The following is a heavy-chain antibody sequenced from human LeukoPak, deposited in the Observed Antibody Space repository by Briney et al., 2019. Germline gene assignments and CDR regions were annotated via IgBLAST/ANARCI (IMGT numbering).Heavy chain of an antibody. J-gene: IGHJ6*04. D-gene: IGHD3-10*01. CDR3: ARGPPRGYYGSGSYYKFGMDV. CDR2: ISSSSSTI. Sequence: GGSLRLSCAASGFTFSSYSMNWVRQAPGKGLEWVSYISSSSSTIYYADSVKGRFTISRDNAKNSLYLRMNSLRAEDTAVYYCARGPPRGYYGSGSYYKFGMDVWGKGTTVTVSS. CDR1: GFTFSSYS. V-gene: IGHV3-48*01.